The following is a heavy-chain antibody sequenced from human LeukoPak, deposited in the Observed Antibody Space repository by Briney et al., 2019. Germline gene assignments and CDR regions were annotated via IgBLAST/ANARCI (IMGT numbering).Heavy chain of an antibody. Sequence: PGGSLRLFCAASGFTFSSYSMNWVRQAPGKGLEWVSYISSSSTIYYADSVKGRFTISRDNAKNSLYLQMNSLRAEDTAVYYCARAPMGSVDYWGQGTLVTVSS. CDR2: ISSSSTI. V-gene: IGHV3-48*01. D-gene: IGHD2-8*01. CDR1: GFTFSSYS. CDR3: ARAPMGSVDY. J-gene: IGHJ4*02.